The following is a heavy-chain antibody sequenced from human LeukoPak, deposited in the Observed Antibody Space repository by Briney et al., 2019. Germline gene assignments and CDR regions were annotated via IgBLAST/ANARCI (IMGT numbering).Heavy chain of an antibody. CDR2: MYYSGST. CDR3: ARDHTETSSLNFRNYYYYGMDI. D-gene: IGHD4-4*01. V-gene: IGHV4-59*12. J-gene: IGHJ6*02. CDR1: GGSISSYY. Sequence: SETLSLTCTVSGGSISSYYWSWIRQPPGKGLEWIGYMYYSGSTNYNPSLKSRVTISVDTSKNQFSLKLSSVTAADTAIYYCARDHTETSSLNFRNYYYYGMDIWGQGTTVIVSS.